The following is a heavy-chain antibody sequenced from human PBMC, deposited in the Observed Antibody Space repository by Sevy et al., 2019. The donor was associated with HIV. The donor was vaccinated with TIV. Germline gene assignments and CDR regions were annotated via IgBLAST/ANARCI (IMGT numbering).Heavy chain of an antibody. CDR2: ISDSGGRT. J-gene: IGHJ6*03. Sequence: GGSLRLSCAASGFTFSTYAMSWVRQAPGKGLEWVSLISDSGGRTYYADSVKGRFTISRDNSNNMLYMHMNSLRVEDTALYYCVKGLMVRGLTTIYHYYHMDVWGKGTTVTVSS. CDR1: GFTFSTYA. D-gene: IGHD3-10*01. V-gene: IGHV3-23*01. CDR3: VKGLMVRGLTTIYHYYHMDV.